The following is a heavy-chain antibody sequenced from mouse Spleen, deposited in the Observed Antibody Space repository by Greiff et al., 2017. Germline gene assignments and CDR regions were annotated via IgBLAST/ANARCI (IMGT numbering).Heavy chain of an antibody. CDR2: ISSGGGST. CDR3: ARYGNGRGYFDV. CDR1: GFTFSSYY. V-gene: IGHV5-12-1*01. J-gene: IGHJ1*01. Sequence: EVQLVESGGGLVKLGGSLKLSCAASGFTFSSYYMSWVRQTPEKRLEWVATISSGGGSTYYPDSVKGRFTISRDNAKNTLYLQMSSLNSEDTAVYYCARYGNGRGYFDVWGAGTTVTVSS. D-gene: IGHD2-10*02.